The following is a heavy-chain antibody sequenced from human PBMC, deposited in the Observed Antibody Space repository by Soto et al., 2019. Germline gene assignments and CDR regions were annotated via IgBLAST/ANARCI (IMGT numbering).Heavy chain of an antibody. Sequence: SLILSCAASGFTFSSYGMHWVRQAPGKGLEWVAVIWYDGSNKYYADSVKGRFTISRDNSKNTLYLQMNSLRAEDTAVYYCARERYYDSSGEDAFDIWGQGTMVTVSS. CDR2: IWYDGSNK. CDR3: ARERYYDSSGEDAFDI. CDR1: GFTFSSYG. J-gene: IGHJ3*02. D-gene: IGHD3-22*01. V-gene: IGHV3-33*01.